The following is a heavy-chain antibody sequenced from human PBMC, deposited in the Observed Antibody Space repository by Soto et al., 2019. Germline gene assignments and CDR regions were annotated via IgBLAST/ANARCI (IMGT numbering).Heavy chain of an antibody. CDR3: TRDGRGLGRLSLFEY. CDR1: GFNVNSDY. D-gene: IGHD2-21*02. V-gene: IGHV3-53*01. J-gene: IGHJ4*02. Sequence: VGSLRLSCAASGFNVNSDYMNWVRQTPGKGLEWVASIYSGETTYYADSVRGRFTISSDKSKNTLYFQLSSLRIEDTAVYYCTRDGRGLGRLSLFEYWGLGVLVTVSS. CDR2: IYSGETT.